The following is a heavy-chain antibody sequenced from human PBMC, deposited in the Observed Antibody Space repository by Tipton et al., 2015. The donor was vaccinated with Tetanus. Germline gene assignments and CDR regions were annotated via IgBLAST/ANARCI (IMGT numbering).Heavy chain of an antibody. V-gene: IGHV4-59*13. CDR1: GGSITSYY. J-gene: IGHJ3*02. Sequence: TLSLTCNVSGGSITSYYWSWIRHRPGKGREWVGYVHYTGKDNYSPSLRTRVTLSVHTTKNQFSLKMNSVTAAHAAIYYCARIGWRRQNKPVVDIWGQGTIVTVPS. CDR3: ARIGWRRQNKPVVDI. CDR2: VHYTGKD. D-gene: IGHD2-21*02.